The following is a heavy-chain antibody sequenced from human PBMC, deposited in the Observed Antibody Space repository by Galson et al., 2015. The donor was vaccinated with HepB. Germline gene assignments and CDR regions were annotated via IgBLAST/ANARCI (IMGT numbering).Heavy chain of an antibody. V-gene: IGHV1-69*13. Sequence: SVKVSCKASGGTFSNYDISWLRQAPGQGLEWMGGITPLFGAANYAQKFQGRVTITADESTSTAYMELSSLRSEDTAVYYCARGGVGAFVLGVQPTPLDYWGQGTLVTVSS. J-gene: IGHJ4*02. CDR1: GGTFSNYD. CDR3: ARGGVGAFVLGVQPTPLDY. D-gene: IGHD1-26*01. CDR2: ITPLFGAA.